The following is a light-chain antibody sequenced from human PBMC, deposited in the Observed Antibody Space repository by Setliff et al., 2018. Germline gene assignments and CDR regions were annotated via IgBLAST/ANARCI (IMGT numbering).Light chain of an antibody. J-gene: IGLJ1*01. CDR3: GSYTSINTLLDI. V-gene: IGLV2-14*03. CDR2: DVS. Sequence: QSALTQPASVSGSPGQSITISCTGTSSDIGGYNYVSWYQQHPGKAPKFMIYDVSNRPSGVSNRFSGSKSGNTASLTISGLQAEDEADYYCGSYTSINTLLDIFGTGTKVTVL. CDR1: SSDIGGYNY.